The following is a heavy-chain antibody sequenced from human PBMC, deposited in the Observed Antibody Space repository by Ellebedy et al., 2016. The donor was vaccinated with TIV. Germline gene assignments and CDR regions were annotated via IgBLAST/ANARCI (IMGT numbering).Heavy chain of an antibody. CDR2: ISWNSGSI. D-gene: IGHD6-19*01. Sequence: PGGSLRLSCAASGFTFDDYAMHWVRQAPGKGLEWVSGISWNSGSIGYADSVKGRFTISRDNAKNSLYLQMNSLRAEDTALYYCAKTLGGIAVAGTGEDYYYYYYGMDVWGQGTTVTVSS. CDR1: GFTFDDYA. V-gene: IGHV3-9*01. J-gene: IGHJ6*02. CDR3: AKTLGGIAVAGTGEDYYYYYYGMDV.